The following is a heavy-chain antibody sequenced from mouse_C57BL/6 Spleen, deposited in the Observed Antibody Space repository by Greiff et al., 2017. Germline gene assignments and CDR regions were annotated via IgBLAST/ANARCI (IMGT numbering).Heavy chain of an antibody. J-gene: IGHJ4*01. CDR1: GFTFSSYG. D-gene: IGHD2-4*01. CDR2: ISSGGSYT. Sequence: EVKLVESGGDLVKPGGSLKLSCAASGFTFSSYGMSWVRQTPDKRLEWVATISSGGSYTYYPDSVKGRFTISRDNAKNTLYLQMSSLKSEDTAMYYCARSPPDYDAGLYYAMDYWGQGTSVTVSS. V-gene: IGHV5-6*01. CDR3: ARSPPDYDAGLYYAMDY.